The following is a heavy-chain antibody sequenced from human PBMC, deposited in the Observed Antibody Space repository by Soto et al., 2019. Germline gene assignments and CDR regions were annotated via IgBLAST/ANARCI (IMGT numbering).Heavy chain of an antibody. V-gene: IGHV4-31*03. CDR1: GDSISVGYY. CDR3: ARDRGSYGMDV. CDR2: VSPSGTT. J-gene: IGHJ6*02. Sequence: QVQLQESGPGLVKPSQTLSLTCTVSGDSISVGYYWSWIRPHPGKGLEWIGYVSPSGTTYYNPSLKSRVSISTDTSKNQFSLEVSSVTAADTAVYYCARDRGSYGMDVWGQGTTVTVSS.